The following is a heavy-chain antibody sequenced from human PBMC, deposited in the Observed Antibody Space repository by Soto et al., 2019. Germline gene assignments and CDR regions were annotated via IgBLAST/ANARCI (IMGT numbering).Heavy chain of an antibody. CDR3: ARVRALAADGMDV. CDR2: IYYSGST. Sequence: SETLSLTCTVSGGSISSYYWSWIRQPPGKGLEWIGYIYYSGSTNYNPSLKSRVTISVDTSKNQFSLKLSSVTAADTAVYYCARVRALAADGMDVWGQGTTVTVSS. CDR1: GGSISSYY. V-gene: IGHV4-59*01. J-gene: IGHJ6*02. D-gene: IGHD6-19*01.